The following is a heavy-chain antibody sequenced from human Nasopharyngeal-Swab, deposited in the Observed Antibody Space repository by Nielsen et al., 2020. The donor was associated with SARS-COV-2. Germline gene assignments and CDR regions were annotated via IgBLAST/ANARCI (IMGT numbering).Heavy chain of an antibody. CDR1: GFTVSSNY. CDR3: ARAGTYYDILTGYYKGGIDY. D-gene: IGHD3-9*01. J-gene: IGHJ4*02. CDR2: IYSGGST. Sequence: GGSLRLSYAASGFTVSSNYMSWVRQAPGKGLEWVSVIYSGGSTYYADSVKGRFTISRDNSKNTLYLMNSLRAEDTAVYYCARAGTYYDILTGYYKGGIDYWGQGTLVTVSS. V-gene: IGHV3-66*01.